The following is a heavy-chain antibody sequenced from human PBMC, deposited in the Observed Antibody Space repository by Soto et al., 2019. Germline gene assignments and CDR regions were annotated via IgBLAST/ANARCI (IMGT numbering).Heavy chain of an antibody. V-gene: IGHV3-53*04. Sequence: EVQLVESGGGLVQPGGSLRLSCAASGFTVSSNYMSWVRQAPGKGLEWVSVIYSGGSTYYADSVKGRFTISRHNSKNTLYLQMNSLRAEDTAVYYCARVYYDILTGAYYYYYMDVWGKGTTVTVSS. CDR1: GFTVSSNY. CDR3: ARVYYDILTGAYYYYYMDV. D-gene: IGHD3-9*01. CDR2: IYSGGST. J-gene: IGHJ6*03.